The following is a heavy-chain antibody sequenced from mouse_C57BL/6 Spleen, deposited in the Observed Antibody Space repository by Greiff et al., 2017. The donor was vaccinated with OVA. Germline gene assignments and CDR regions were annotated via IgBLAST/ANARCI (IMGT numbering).Heavy chain of an antibody. V-gene: IGHV1-80*01. CDR1: GYAFSSYW. CDR2: IYPGDGDT. D-gene: IGHD3-1*01. J-gene: IGHJ4*01. Sequence: QVQLQQSGAELVKPGASVKISYKASGYAFSSYWMNWVKQRPGKGLEWIGQIYPGDGDTNYNGKFKGNATLTADKSSSTAYMQLSSLTSEDSAVYFCARQPSGYAMDYWGQGTSVTVSS. CDR3: ARQPSGYAMDY.